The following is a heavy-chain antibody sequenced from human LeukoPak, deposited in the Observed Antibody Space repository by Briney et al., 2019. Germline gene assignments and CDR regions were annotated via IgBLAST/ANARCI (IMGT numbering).Heavy chain of an antibody. CDR1: GGSFSGYY. CDR2: INHSGST. Sequence: SETLSLTCAVYGGSFSGYYWSWIRQPPGKGLEWIGEINHSGSTNYNPSLKSRVTISVDTSKNQFSLKLSSVTAADTAVYYCARRGGYCSSTSCYVRRIFDYWGQGTLVTVSS. D-gene: IGHD2-2*01. V-gene: IGHV4-34*01. J-gene: IGHJ4*02. CDR3: ARRGGYCSSTSCYVRRIFDY.